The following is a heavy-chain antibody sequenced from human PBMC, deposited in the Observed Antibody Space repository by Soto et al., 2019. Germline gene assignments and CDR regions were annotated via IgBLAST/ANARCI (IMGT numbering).Heavy chain of an antibody. Sequence: SETLSLTCAVSGGSISSGGYSWSWIRQPPGKGLEWIGYIYHSGSTYYNPSLKSRVTISVDRSKNQFSLKLSSVTAADTAVYYCASGTTVTIPFAYWGQGTLVTVSS. CDR1: GGSISSGGYS. J-gene: IGHJ4*02. D-gene: IGHD4-17*01. V-gene: IGHV4-30-2*01. CDR3: ASGTTVTIPFAY. CDR2: IYHSGST.